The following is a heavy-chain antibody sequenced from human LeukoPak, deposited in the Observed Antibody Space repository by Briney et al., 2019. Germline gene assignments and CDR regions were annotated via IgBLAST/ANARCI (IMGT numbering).Heavy chain of an antibody. D-gene: IGHD3-10*01. CDR1: AYTFTGYY. J-gene: IGHJ3*02. CDR2: INPNTGGT. CDR3: ARARDMVRGVIITFDAFDI. Sequence: ASVKVSCKASAYTFTGYYIHWVRQAPGQGLEWIGWINPNTGGTSYAQKFQGRVTMTRDTSTSTVYMELSSLRSEDTAVYYCARARDMVRGVIITFDAFDIWGQGTMVTVSS. V-gene: IGHV1-2*02.